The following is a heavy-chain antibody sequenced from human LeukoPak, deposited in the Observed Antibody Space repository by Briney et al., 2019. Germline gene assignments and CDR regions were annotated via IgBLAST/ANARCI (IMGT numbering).Heavy chain of an antibody. CDR3: ARARYYDSSGYYIIDY. CDR1: GFTFSRFE. J-gene: IGHJ4*02. Sequence: KTGGSLRLSCAASGFTFSRFEMNWVRQAPGKGLEWVSYISSIGSTIYYADSVKGRLTISRDNAKNSLYLQMNSLRAEDAAVYYCARARYYDSSGYYIIDYWGQGTLVTVSS. D-gene: IGHD3-22*01. V-gene: IGHV3-48*03. CDR2: ISSIGSTI.